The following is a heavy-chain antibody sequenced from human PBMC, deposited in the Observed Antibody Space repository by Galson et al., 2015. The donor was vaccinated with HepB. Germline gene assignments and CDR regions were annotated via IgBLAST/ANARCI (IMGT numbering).Heavy chain of an antibody. V-gene: IGHV3-53*01. CDR1: GFTVSSKY. CDR3: AKFSGYYESDLPPEGVFDY. CDR2: FYRSGST. Sequence: SLRLSCAASGFTVSSKYISWVRQAPGKGLEWVSLFYRSGSTYYADPVKGRFTISRDNSKNTLYLQMNSLRVEDTGVYYCAKFSGYYESDLPPEGVFDYWGQGTLVTVSS. D-gene: IGHD5-12*01. J-gene: IGHJ4*02.